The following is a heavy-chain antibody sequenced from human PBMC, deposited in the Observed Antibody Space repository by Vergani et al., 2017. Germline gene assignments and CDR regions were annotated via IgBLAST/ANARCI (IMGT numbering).Heavy chain of an antibody. J-gene: IGHJ5*02. CDR3: ASDTHSGQRADR. D-gene: IGHD6-19*01. CDR1: FDSIRNLY. V-gene: IGHV4-59*11. Sequence: QVQLQESGPGLVKFSETLSLTCSVSFDSIRNLYCNWLRQPPGTGLEWIGSIHYRENTNYNPSLKTRVTISVDTSKNQFSLTLTSVTAADTAVYYCASDTHSGQRADRWVQGILVTVTS. CDR2: IHYRENT.